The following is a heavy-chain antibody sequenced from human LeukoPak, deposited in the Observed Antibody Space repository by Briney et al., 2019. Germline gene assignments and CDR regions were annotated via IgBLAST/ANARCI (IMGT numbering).Heavy chain of an antibody. CDR1: GFTFSNAW. CDR3: AKDFLEMATQIEGR. Sequence: PGGSLRLSCAASGFTFSNAWMSWVRRAPGKGLEWVSAISGSGGSTYYADSVKGRFTISRDNSKNTLYLQMNSLRAEDTAVYYCAKDFLEMATQIEGRWGQGTLVTVSS. J-gene: IGHJ4*02. V-gene: IGHV3-23*01. CDR2: ISGSGGST. D-gene: IGHD5-24*01.